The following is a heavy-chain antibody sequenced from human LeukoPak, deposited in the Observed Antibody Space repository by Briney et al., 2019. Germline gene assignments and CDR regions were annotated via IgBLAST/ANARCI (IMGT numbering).Heavy chain of an antibody. CDR1: GFTFSSYW. V-gene: IGHV3-7*03. Sequence: GGSLRLSCAASGFTFSSYWMSWVRQAPGKGLEWVANIKQDGSEKYYVDSVKGRFTISRDNAKNSLYLQMNSLRAEDAAVYYCARVRVVPAARGIAAAGTLLFDYWGQGTLVTVSS. J-gene: IGHJ4*02. CDR3: ARVRVVPAARGIAAAGTLLFDY. CDR2: IKQDGSEK. D-gene: IGHD6-13*01.